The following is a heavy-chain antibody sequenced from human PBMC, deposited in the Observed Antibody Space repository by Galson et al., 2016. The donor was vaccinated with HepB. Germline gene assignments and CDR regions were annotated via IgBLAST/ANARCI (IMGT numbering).Heavy chain of an antibody. CDR3: ARDRGYSGWSYFDY. CDR1: AFTFRSFW. V-gene: IGHV3-7*03. D-gene: IGHD6-19*01. CDR2: IKHDGTEK. J-gene: IGHJ4*02. Sequence: SLRLSCAASAFTFRSFWMSWVRQAPGKGLEWVANIKHDGTEKYYMDSVKGRFTISRDNAKNSLYLQMNSLRADDTAVYYCARDRGYSGWSYFDYWGQGTLVTVSS.